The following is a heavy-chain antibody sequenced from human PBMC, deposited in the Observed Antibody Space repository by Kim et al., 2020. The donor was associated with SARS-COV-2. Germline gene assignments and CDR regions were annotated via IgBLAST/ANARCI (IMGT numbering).Heavy chain of an antibody. CDR2: ISSSSSYI. V-gene: IGHV3-21*01. J-gene: IGHJ4*02. CDR1: GFTFSTYS. D-gene: IGHD6-13*01. Sequence: GGSLRLSCAASGFTFSTYSMNWVRQAPGKGLEWVSSISSSSSYIYYADSVKGRFTISRDNAKKSLYLQMNSLRAEDTAVYYCARDPGSSWYSPDYWGQGTLVTVSS. CDR3: ARDPGSSWYSPDY.